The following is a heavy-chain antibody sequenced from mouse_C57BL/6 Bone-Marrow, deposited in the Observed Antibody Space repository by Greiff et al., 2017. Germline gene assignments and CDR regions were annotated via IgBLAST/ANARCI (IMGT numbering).Heavy chain of an antibody. Sequence: VQLKQSGAELARPGASVKLSCKASGYTFTSYCISWVKQRTGQGLEWIGEIYPGSGNTYYNEKFKGKATLTADTSSSTAYMELRSLTSEDSAVYFCARPVACNGYYLADWGQGTPVTVSS. D-gene: IGHD2-3*01. J-gene: IGHJ3*01. CDR3: ARPVACNGYYLAD. CDR2: IYPGSGNT. V-gene: IGHV1-81*01. CDR1: GYTFTSYC.